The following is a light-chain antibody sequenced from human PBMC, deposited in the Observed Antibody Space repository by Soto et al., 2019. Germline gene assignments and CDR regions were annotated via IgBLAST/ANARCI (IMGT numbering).Light chain of an antibody. Sequence: AIQLTQSPSSLSASVGDRVTITCRASQGISSALAWYQQQPGKAPSLLIYDASTLESGVPSRFSGSGSGTDFTLTISSLQPEDFTTYYCQQFNSYLLTFGGGIKVEIK. CDR1: QGISSA. V-gene: IGKV1-13*02. CDR2: DAS. J-gene: IGKJ4*01. CDR3: QQFNSYLLT.